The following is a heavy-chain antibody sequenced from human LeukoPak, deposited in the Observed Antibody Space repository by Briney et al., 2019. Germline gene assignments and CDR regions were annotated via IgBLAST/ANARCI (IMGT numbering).Heavy chain of an antibody. CDR2: ITRDASTI. V-gene: IGHV3-48*03. Sequence: GGSLRLSCAVSGFTSSSYEMNWVRQAPGKGLEWVSYITRDASTIYYADSVKGRFTISRDNAKNSLYLRMNSLRAEDTAVYYCARGHSSGYYNWFDPWGQGTLVTVSS. CDR1: GFTSSSYE. D-gene: IGHD3-22*01. J-gene: IGHJ5*02. CDR3: ARGHSSGYYNWFDP.